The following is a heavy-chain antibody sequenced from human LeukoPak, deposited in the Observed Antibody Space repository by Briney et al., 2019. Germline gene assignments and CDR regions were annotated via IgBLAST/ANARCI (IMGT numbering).Heavy chain of an antibody. CDR1: GFTIRNYA. J-gene: IGHJ4*02. V-gene: IGHV3-23*01. D-gene: IGHD2-2*01. CDR2: ISGGST. CDR3: VKGSSSSRPYYFDY. Sequence: GGSLRLSCAASGFTIRNYAMSWVRQAPGKGLEWVSAISGGSTYYADSVKGRCTISRDNSKNTMYLQMNSLRAEDTAIYYCVKGSSSSRPYYFDYWGQGTLVTVSS.